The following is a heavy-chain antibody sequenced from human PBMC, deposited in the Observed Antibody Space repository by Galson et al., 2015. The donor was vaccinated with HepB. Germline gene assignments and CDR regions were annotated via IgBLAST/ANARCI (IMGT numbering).Heavy chain of an antibody. J-gene: IGHJ3*01. Sequence: SVKVSCKASGGTFKNYAFSWVRQAPGQGLKWMGGIIPIFGTANSAEKFHGRITITADESTGTTYMELSSLKSEDTAVYYCARRADDYRDFRNAFDVWGQGTMVTVSS. CDR3: ARRADDYRDFRNAFDV. CDR1: GGTFKNYA. V-gene: IGHV1-69*13. D-gene: IGHD4-17*01. CDR2: IIPIFGTA.